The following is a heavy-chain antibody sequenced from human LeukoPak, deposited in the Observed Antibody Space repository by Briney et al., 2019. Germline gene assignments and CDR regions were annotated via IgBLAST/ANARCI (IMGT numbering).Heavy chain of an antibody. CDR1: GFTFSDYY. D-gene: IGHD2-2*01. J-gene: IGHJ3*02. CDR3: ARDRGGYCSSTSCYDAFDI. V-gene: IGHV3-11*04. CDR2: ISSSGSTI. Sequence: GGSLRLSCAASGFTFSDYYMSWIRQAPGKGLEWVSYISSSGSTIYYADSVKGRFTISRDNAKNSLYLQMNSLRAEDTAVYYCARDRGGYCSSTSCYDAFDIWGQGTMVTVSS.